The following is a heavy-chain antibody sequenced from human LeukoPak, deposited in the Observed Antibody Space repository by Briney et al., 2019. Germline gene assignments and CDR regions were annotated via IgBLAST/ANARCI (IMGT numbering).Heavy chain of an antibody. CDR1: GDSVSGYY. CDR2: IYYSGST. V-gene: IGHV4-59*02. Sequence: SETLSLTCTVSGDSVSGYYWSWTRQPPGKGLEWIGYIYYSGSTNYNPSLKSRVTMSVDTSKNQFSLKLTSVTAADTAVYYCARDRFGRTTHFDYWGQGTLVTVSS. CDR3: ARDRFGRTTHFDY. J-gene: IGHJ4*02. D-gene: IGHD4-17*01.